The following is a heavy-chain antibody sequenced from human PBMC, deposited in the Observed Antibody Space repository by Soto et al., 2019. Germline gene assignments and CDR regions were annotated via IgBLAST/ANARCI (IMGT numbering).Heavy chain of an antibody. D-gene: IGHD6-13*01. Sequence: PGGSLRLSCAASGFTFSSYGMHWVRQAPGKGLEWVAVISYDGSNKYYADSVKGRFTISRDNSKNTLYLQMNSLTAEDTAVYYCAKEAAAGSIGYYYGMDVWGQGTTVTVSS. CDR3: AKEAAAGSIGYYYGMDV. CDR2: ISYDGSNK. CDR1: GFTFSSYG. J-gene: IGHJ6*02. V-gene: IGHV3-30*18.